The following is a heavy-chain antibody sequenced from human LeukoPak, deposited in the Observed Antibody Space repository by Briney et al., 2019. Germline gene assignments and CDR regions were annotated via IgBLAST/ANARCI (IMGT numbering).Heavy chain of an antibody. Sequence: PGGALRLSCAASGFTFRSYSMNWVRQAPGKGLEWVSSISISSSYIYYADSVKGRFTISRDNAKNSLYLQMNSMRAEDTAVYYCARVQRYCSGGSCYDYYYYGMDVWGKGTTVTVSS. CDR3: ARVQRYCSGGSCYDYYYYGMDV. V-gene: IGHV3-21*01. J-gene: IGHJ6*04. CDR1: GFTFRSYS. CDR2: ISISSSYI. D-gene: IGHD2-15*01.